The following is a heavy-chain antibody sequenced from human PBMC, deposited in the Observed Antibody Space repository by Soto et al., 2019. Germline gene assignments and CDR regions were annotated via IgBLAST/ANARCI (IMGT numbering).Heavy chain of an antibody. Sequence: PGGSLRLSCAASGFPFANYWMHLVRQFPGKGLVWVSGIDVVGTGTSYADSVRGRFTISRDSAENTLYLQMNSLRAEDTAVYYWKNVFEYWGQGSPVAASS. CDR2: IDVVGTGT. J-gene: IGHJ4*02. CDR1: GFPFANYW. CDR3: KNVFEY. V-gene: IGHV3-74*01.